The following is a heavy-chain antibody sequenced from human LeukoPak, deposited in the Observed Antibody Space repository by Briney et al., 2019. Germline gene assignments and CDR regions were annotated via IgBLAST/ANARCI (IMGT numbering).Heavy chain of an antibody. CDR3: ARGPYCSGGSCYLIYYFDY. Sequence: SETLSLTCAVYGGSFSGYYWSWIRQPPGKGLEWIGEINHSGSTYYNPSLKSRVTISVDTSKISFSLKLSSVTAPDTAVYYCARGPYCSGGSCYLIYYFDYWGQGTLVTVSS. V-gene: IGHV4-34*01. CDR2: INHSGST. D-gene: IGHD2-15*01. CDR1: GGSFSGYY. J-gene: IGHJ4*02.